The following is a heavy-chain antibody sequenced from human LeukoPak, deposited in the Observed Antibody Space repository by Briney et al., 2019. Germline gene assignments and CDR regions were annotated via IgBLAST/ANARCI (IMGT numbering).Heavy chain of an antibody. CDR2: IRGSDGRT. Sequence: GGSLRLSCAASKFTFRGYAITWVRQAPGQGLEWVSSIRGSDGRTFYADSVKGRFTISRDNAKNTLYLQMNSLRAEDTAVYYCAKDPNGDYIGAFDIWGQGIMVTVSS. J-gene: IGHJ3*02. CDR1: KFTFRGYA. CDR3: AKDPNGDYIGAFDI. V-gene: IGHV3-23*01. D-gene: IGHD2-8*01.